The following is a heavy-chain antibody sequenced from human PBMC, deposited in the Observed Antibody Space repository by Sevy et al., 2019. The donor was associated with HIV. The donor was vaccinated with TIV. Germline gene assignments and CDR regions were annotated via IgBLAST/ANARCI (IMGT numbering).Heavy chain of an antibody. CDR1: GGSFSGYY. J-gene: IGHJ5*02. V-gene: IGHV4-34*01. CDR3: ARPRGGYYYGSGYNWFDR. CDR2: INHSGST. D-gene: IGHD3-10*01. Sequence: SETLSLTCAVYGGSFSGYYWSWIRQPPGKGLEWIGEINHSGSTNYNPSHKSRVTISVDTSKNQFSLKLSSVTAADTAVYYCARPRGGYYYGSGYNWFDRWGQGTLVTVSS.